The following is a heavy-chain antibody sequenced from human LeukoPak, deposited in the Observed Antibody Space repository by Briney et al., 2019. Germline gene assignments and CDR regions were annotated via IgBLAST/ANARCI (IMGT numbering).Heavy chain of an antibody. CDR1: GFTFSSYW. CDR3: ARVEWGSTSCYDY. Sequence: PGGSLRPSCAASGFTFSSYWMSWVRQAPGKGLEWVANIKQDGSEKYYVDSVKGRFTISRDNAKNSLYLQMNSLRAEDTAVYYCARVEWGSTSCYDYWGQGTLVTVSS. D-gene: IGHD2-2*01. J-gene: IGHJ4*02. V-gene: IGHV3-7*01. CDR2: IKQDGSEK.